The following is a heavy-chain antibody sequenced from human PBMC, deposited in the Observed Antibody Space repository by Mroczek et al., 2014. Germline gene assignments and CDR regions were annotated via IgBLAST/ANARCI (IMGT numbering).Heavy chain of an antibody. D-gene: IGHD3-22*01. CDR1: GGSISSYY. CDR2: IYYSGST. J-gene: IGHJ6*02. CDR3: ARTLGYDSSGYYYPRYFYYGMDV. Sequence: QVQLVQSGPGLVKPSETLSLTCTVSGGSISSYYWSWIRQPPGKGLEWIGYIYYSGSTNYNPSLKSRVTISVDTSKNQFPLKLSSVTAADTAVYYCARTLGYDSSGYYYPRYFYYGMDVWGQGTTVTVSS. V-gene: IGHV4-59*08.